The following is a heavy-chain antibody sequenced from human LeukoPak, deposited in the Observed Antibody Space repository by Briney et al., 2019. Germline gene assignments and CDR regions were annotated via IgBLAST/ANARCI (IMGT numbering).Heavy chain of an antibody. CDR2: INPNSGGT. CDR3: AVRPPSGYYRLDAFDI. Sequence: ASVNVSCKASGYIFTFYYMHWVRQAPGQGLEWMGWINPNSGGTNYAQKFQGRVTMTRDTSISTAYMELSRLRSDDTAVYYCAVRPPSGYYRLDAFDIWGQGTMVTVSA. J-gene: IGHJ3*02. D-gene: IGHD3-22*01. V-gene: IGHV1-2*02. CDR1: GYIFTFYY.